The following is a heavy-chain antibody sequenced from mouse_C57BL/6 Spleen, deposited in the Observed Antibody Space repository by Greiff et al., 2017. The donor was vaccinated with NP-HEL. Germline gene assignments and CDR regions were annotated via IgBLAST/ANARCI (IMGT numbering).Heavy chain of an antibody. V-gene: IGHV1-64*01. CDR1: GYTFTSYW. CDR2: IHPNSGST. CDR3: ARRFTTVVTMDY. Sequence: VQLQQPGAELVKPGASVKLSCKASGYTFTSYWMHWVKQRPGQGLEWIGMIHPNSGSTNYNEKFKSKATLTVDKSSSTAYMQLSSLTSEDSAVYYCARRFTTVVTMDYWGQGTSVTVSS. J-gene: IGHJ4*01. D-gene: IGHD1-1*01.